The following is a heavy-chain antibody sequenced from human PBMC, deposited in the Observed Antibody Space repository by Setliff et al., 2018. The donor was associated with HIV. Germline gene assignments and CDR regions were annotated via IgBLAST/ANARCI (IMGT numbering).Heavy chain of an antibody. CDR1: GFTFSSYW. D-gene: IGHD3-22*01. Sequence: PGGSLRLSCADSGFTFSSYWMSWVRQAPGKGLEWVANIKQDGSEKDYVDSVKGRFTISRDNAKNSLYLQMNSLRVEDTAVYYCARDGPYYHDSSATDYWGQGTLVTVSS. CDR3: ARDGPYYHDSSATDY. J-gene: IGHJ4*02. CDR2: IKQDGSEK. V-gene: IGHV3-7*01.